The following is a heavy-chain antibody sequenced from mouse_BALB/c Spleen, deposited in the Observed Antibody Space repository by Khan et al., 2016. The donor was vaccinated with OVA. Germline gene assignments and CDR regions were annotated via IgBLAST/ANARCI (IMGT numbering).Heavy chain of an antibody. CDR2: MSSGGDYT. J-gene: IGHJ3*01. CDR1: GFTFSSYS. V-gene: IGHV5-6*01. CDR3: ASHLTGSFAY. Sequence: EVKLVESGGDLVKPGGSLKLSCAASGFTFSSYSMSWVRQIPDKRLEWVATMSSGGDYTYYPDSVKGRFTISRDNAKNTLYLQMSSLKSEDTAMYYCASHLTGSFAYWRQGTLVTVSA. D-gene: IGHD4-1*01.